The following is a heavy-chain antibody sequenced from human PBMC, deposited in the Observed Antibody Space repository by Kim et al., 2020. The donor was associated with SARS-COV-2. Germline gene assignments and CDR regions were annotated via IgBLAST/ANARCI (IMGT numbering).Heavy chain of an antibody. CDR3: AKAPPGN. Sequence: SGISTYYADSVKGRFTISRDNSKNTLHLQMNSLGVEDTAIYYCAKAPPGNWGQGALVTVSA. CDR2: SGIST. J-gene: IGHJ4*02. V-gene: IGHV3-23*01.